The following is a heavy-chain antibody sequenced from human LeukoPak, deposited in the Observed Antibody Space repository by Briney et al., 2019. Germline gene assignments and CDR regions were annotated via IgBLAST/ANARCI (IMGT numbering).Heavy chain of an antibody. CDR2: ISGSGGST. CDR1: GFTFSTYA. D-gene: IGHD5-12*01. Sequence: GSLRLSCAASGFTFSTYAMSWVRQAPGKGLEWVSAISGSGGSTYYADSVKGRFTISRDNSKNTLYLQMNSLRAEDTAVYYCAKRDNSGYDIDYWGQGTLVTVSS. V-gene: IGHV3-23*01. J-gene: IGHJ4*02. CDR3: AKRDNSGYDIDY.